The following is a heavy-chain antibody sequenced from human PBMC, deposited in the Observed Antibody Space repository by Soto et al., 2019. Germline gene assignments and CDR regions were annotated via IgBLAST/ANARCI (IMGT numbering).Heavy chain of an antibody. D-gene: IGHD4-17*01. CDR2: IDPNSGGT. J-gene: IGHJ6*03. Sequence: ASLKVSCKASGYTFAGYYMHCVRQAPGQGLELMGWIDPNSGGTNYAQKFQGWVTMTRDTSISTAYMELSRLRSDDTAVYYCARGTTVTTDYYYYYYMYVWGKETTVTVSS. CDR3: ARGTTVTTDYYYYYYMYV. V-gene: IGHV1-2*04. CDR1: GYTFAGYY.